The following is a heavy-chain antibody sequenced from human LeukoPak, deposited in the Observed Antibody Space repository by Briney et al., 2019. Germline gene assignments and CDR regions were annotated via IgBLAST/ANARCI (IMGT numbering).Heavy chain of an antibody. D-gene: IGHD2-15*01. CDR2: ISASGST. V-gene: IGHV4-4*07. CDR3: ARDNGLFYFDY. Sequence: SETLSLTCTVSGGSISTYYWSWLRQPAGKGLEWIGRISASGSTQYNPSLKSRVTMSVDTSNNQFSLKVNSVTAADTAVYYCARDNGLFYFDYWGQGTLVTVSS. J-gene: IGHJ4*02. CDR1: GGSISTYY.